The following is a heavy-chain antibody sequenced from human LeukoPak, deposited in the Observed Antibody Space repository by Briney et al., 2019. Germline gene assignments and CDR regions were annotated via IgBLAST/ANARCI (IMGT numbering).Heavy chain of an antibody. CDR3: AREFPDYCSGGSCYAVGYYYYYMDV. D-gene: IGHD2-15*01. J-gene: IGHJ6*03. V-gene: IGHV3-30*03. CDR2: ISYDGSNK. CDR1: GFTFSSYG. Sequence: GRSLRLSCAASGFTFSSYGMHWVRQAPGKGLEWVAVISYDGSNKYYADSVKGRFTISRDNSKNTLYLQMNSLRAEDTAVYYCAREFPDYCSGGSCYAVGYYYYYMDVWGKGTTVTVSS.